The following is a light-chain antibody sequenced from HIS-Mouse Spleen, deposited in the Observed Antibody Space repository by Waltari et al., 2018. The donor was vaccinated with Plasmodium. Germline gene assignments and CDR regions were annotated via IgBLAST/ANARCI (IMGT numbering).Light chain of an antibody. CDR2: DVS. Sequence: QSALTQPASVSGSPGQSITISCTGTSSDVGGYNYVSWYQQHTGKAPKLMIYDVSNLPSGVSQRFSGSKSGNTASLTISGLQAEDEADYYCSSYTSSSTLVFGGGTKLTVL. CDR1: SSDVGGYNY. J-gene: IGLJ2*01. CDR3: SSYTSSSTLV. V-gene: IGLV2-14*03.